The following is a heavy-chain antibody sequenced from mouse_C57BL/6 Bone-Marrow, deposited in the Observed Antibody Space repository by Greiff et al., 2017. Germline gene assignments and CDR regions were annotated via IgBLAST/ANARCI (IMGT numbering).Heavy chain of an antibody. Sequence: EVKLMESGPELVKPGASVKISCKASGYSFTDYNMNWVKQSNGKSLEWIGVINPNYGTTSYNQKFKGKATLTVDQSSSTAYMQLNSLTSEDSAVYYCARDKLRLQAYYFDYWGQGTTLTVSS. D-gene: IGHD3-2*02. J-gene: IGHJ2*01. CDR2: INPNYGTT. V-gene: IGHV1-39*01. CDR3: ARDKLRLQAYYFDY. CDR1: GYSFTDYN.